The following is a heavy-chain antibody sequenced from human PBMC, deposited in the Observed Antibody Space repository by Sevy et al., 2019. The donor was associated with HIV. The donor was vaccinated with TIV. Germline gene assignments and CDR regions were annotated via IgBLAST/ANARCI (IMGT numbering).Heavy chain of an antibody. CDR2: IYYSGST. V-gene: IGHV4-31*03. J-gene: IGHJ6*02. CDR1: GGSISSGGYY. Sequence: SETLSLTCTVSGGSISSGGYYWSWIRQHPGKGLEWIGYIYYSGSTYYNPSLQSRVTISVDTSKNQFSLKLSPVTAADTAVYYCARDEHHHYYDSSGTDYYYYGMDVWGQGTTVTVSS. D-gene: IGHD3-22*01. CDR3: ARDEHHHYYDSSGTDYYYYGMDV.